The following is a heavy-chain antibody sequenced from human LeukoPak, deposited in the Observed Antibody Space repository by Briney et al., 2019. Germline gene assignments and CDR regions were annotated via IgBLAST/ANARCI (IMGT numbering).Heavy chain of an antibody. Sequence: SETLSLTCTVSGYSISSGYYWSWIRQPPGKGLEWIGEINHSGSTNYNPSLKSRVTISVDTSKNQFSLKLSSVTAADTAVYYCARGAPGITIFGVVIWFDPWGQGTLVTVSS. CDR1: GYSISSGYY. V-gene: IGHV4-38-2*02. CDR2: INHSGST. CDR3: ARGAPGITIFGVVIWFDP. D-gene: IGHD3-3*01. J-gene: IGHJ5*02.